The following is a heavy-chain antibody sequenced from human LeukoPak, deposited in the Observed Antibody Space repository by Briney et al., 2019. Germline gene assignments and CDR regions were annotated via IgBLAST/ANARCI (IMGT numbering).Heavy chain of an antibody. CDR1: GYGFNSHH. Sequence: AASVKVSCKTSGYGFNSHHVHWVRQAPGQGLEWMGVKFSHDGTTSYTQNFQGRLTMTRDTSTSTVYMELSSLRSEDTAVYYCARDSGNFHYDMDVWGQGTTVIISS. J-gene: IGHJ6*02. V-gene: IGHV1-46*02. CDR2: KFSHDGTT. CDR3: ARDSGNFHYDMDV. D-gene: IGHD3-10*01.